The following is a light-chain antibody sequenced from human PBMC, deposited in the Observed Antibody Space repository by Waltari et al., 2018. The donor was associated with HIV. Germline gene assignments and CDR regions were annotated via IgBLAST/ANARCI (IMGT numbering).Light chain of an antibody. J-gene: IGLJ2*01. CDR1: SNDVGAYDY. CDR3: TSYVDNYHVF. CDR2: EVT. Sequence: QSALTQPPSASVSPGQSVTISCTGTSNDVGAYDYVSWYQQHPGRAPKLLIYEVTKRPSGVPDRFSGSKSGNTASLTVSGLQAEDDGHYYCTSYVDNYHVFFGGGTKLTVL. V-gene: IGLV2-8*01.